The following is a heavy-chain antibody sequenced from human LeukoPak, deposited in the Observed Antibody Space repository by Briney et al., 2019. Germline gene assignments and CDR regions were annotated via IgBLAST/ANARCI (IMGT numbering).Heavy chain of an antibody. J-gene: IGHJ4*02. CDR3: ARDAGVAVAGPLGLDY. V-gene: IGHV1-18*01. CDR2: ISAYNGNT. D-gene: IGHD6-19*01. Sequence: GSVKVSCEASGYTFTSYGISWVRQAPGQGLEWMGWISAYNGNTNYAQKLQGRVTMTTDTSTSTAYMELRSLRSDDTAVYYCARDAGVAVAGPLGLDYWGQGTLVTVSS. CDR1: GYTFTSYG.